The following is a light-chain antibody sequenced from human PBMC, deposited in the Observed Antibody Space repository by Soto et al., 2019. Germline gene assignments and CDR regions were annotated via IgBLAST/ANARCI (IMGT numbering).Light chain of an antibody. CDR2: DVT. J-gene: IGLJ1*01. CDR1: SSDVGGYNS. V-gene: IGLV2-14*01. CDR3: SSYTSTGSHV. Sequence: QSVLTQPASVSGSPGQSIAISCTGTSSDVGGYNSVSWYHQYPGKVPKLMIYDVTNRPSGVSDRFSGSKSGNTASLTISGLQAEDEGDYYCSSYTSTGSHVFGTGTKLTVL.